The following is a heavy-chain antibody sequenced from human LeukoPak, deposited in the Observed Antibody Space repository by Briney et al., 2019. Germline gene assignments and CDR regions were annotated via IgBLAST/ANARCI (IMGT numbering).Heavy chain of an antibody. CDR1: GGSISSYY. D-gene: IGHD3-10*01. V-gene: IGHV4-59*01. CDR2: IYYGGST. Sequence: PSETLSLTCTVSGGSISSYYWSWIRQPPGKGPEWIGYIYYGGSTNYNPSLKSRVAISVDTSKNQFSLKLSSVTAADTAVYYCARKRITMVRGAAAGWFDPWGQGTLVTVSS. CDR3: ARKRITMVRGAAAGWFDP. J-gene: IGHJ5*02.